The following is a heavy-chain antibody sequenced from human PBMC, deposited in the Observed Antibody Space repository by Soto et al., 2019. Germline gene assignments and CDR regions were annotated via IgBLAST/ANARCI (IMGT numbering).Heavy chain of an antibody. J-gene: IGHJ6*02. D-gene: IGHD3-16*01. CDR1: GGTFSSYA. CDR3: ARCMITSGGDRMHHHYGMAL. Sequence: SVKVSCEASGGTFSSYAISWVRQAPGQGLEWMGGLIPIFGTANYAPKFQVRVTIPADEATSTAYMELSSLRSEDTAAYYCARCMITSGGDRMHHHYGMALWGQGPTLALS. V-gene: IGHV1-69*13. CDR2: LIPIFGTA.